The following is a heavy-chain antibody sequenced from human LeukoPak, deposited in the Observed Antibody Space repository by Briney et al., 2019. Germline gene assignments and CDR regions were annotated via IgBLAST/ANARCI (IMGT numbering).Heavy chain of an antibody. CDR1: GFTFSNYW. J-gene: IGHJ3*02. D-gene: IGHD6-25*01. Sequence: GALRLSCAASGFTFSNYWMAWVRQAPGKGLEWVANIKQDGSEKYYVGSVQGRFTISRDNAKYSLYLQMNSLRAEDTAVYFCARDSGAFDIWGQGTMVTVSS. V-gene: IGHV3-7*01. CDR2: IKQDGSEK. CDR3: ARDSGAFDI.